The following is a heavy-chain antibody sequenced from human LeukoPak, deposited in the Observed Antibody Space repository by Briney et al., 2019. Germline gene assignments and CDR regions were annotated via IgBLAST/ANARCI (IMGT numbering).Heavy chain of an antibody. V-gene: IGHV3-11*04. CDR1: GFTFSDYY. CDR2: ISSSGSTI. CDR3: ARDWQWLTFDP. Sequence: MTGGSLRLXCAASGFTFSDYYMSWIRQAPGKGLEWVSYISSSGSTIYYADSVKGRFTISRDNAKNSLYLQMNSLRAEDTAVYYCARDWQWLTFDPWGQGTLVTVSS. D-gene: IGHD6-19*01. J-gene: IGHJ5*02.